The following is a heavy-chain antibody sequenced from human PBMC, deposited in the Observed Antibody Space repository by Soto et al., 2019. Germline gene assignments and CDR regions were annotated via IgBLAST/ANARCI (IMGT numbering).Heavy chain of an antibody. Sequence: EVQLVESGRGLVEPGGSLRLSCAASGFTFSTYCMNWVRQAPGKGLEWVSSSIDSGNYMYYADSVKGRFIISRDNARNSLYLQMNSLTTEDTAVYYCAREGEGRTAYFDYWGQGALVTVSS. CDR1: GFTFSTYC. D-gene: IGHD3-16*01. J-gene: IGHJ4*02. CDR3: AREGEGRTAYFDY. CDR2: SIDSGNYM. V-gene: IGHV3-21*01.